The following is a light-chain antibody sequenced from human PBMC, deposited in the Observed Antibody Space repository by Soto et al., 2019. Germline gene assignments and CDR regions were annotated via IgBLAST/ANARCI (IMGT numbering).Light chain of an antibody. V-gene: IGKV1-39*01. CDR2: AAS. CDR3: QQSYSTPQIT. J-gene: IGKJ5*01. CDR1: QSISSY. Sequence: DIQMTQSPSSLSASVGDRVTITCRTSQSISSYLNWYQQKPGKAPKLLIYAASGLQSGVPSRFSGSGSGTDFTPTISSLQPEDFATYYCQQSYSTPQITFGQGTRLEI.